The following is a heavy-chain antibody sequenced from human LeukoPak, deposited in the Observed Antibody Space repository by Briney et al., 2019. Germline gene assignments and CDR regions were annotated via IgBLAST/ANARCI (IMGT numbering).Heavy chain of an antibody. V-gene: IGHV4-61*09. D-gene: IGHD3-3*01. CDR3: ARGRSEQLSYPFDY. CDR1: GGSISSVSYY. Sequence: SETLSLTCSVSGGSISSVSYYWSWIRQPAGKGLEWIGHIYTSGSTNYNPSLKSRVTISVDTSKNQFSLKLSSVTAAGTAVYYCARGRSEQLSYPFDYWGQGTLVTVSP. J-gene: IGHJ4*02. CDR2: IYTSGST.